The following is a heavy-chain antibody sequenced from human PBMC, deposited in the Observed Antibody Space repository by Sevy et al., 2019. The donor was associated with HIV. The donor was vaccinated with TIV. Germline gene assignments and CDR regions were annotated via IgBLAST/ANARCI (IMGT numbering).Heavy chain of an antibody. V-gene: IGHV3-15*01. Sequence: GGSLRLSCAASGFTFSNAWMSWVRQAPGKGLEWVGRIKSKTDGGTTDDAAPVKGRFTISRDDSKNTLYLQMNSLKTEDTAVYYCTTDPSGLEKDAFDIWGQGTMVTVSS. CDR3: TTDPSGLEKDAFDI. CDR2: IKSKTDGGTT. J-gene: IGHJ3*02. CDR1: GFTFSNAW. D-gene: IGHD6-6*01.